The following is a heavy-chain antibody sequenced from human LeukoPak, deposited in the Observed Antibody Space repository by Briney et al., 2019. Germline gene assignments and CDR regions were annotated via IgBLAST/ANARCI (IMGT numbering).Heavy chain of an antibody. Sequence: PSETLSLTCTVSGGSISSGSYYWSWIRQPAGKGLEWIGRIYTSGSANYNPSLKSRVTISVDTSKNQFSLKLSSVTAADTAVYYCARDAGSSWYGGFDYWGQGTLVTVSS. CDR2: IYTSGSA. J-gene: IGHJ4*02. V-gene: IGHV4-61*02. D-gene: IGHD6-13*01. CDR3: ARDAGSSWYGGFDY. CDR1: GGSISSGSYY.